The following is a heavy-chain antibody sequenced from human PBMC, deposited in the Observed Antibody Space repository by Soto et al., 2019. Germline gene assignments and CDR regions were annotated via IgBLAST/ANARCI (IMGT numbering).Heavy chain of an antibody. CDR1: GFTFSSYW. CDR3: ARFIAARYYYYYYYGMDV. Sequence: GGSLRLSCAASGFTFSSYWMSWVRQAPGKGLEWVANIKQDGSEKYYVDSVKGRFTISRDNAKNSLYLQMNSPRAEDTAVYYCARFIAARYYYYYYYGMDVWGQGTTVTVSS. CDR2: IKQDGSEK. V-gene: IGHV3-7*03. J-gene: IGHJ6*02. D-gene: IGHD6-6*01.